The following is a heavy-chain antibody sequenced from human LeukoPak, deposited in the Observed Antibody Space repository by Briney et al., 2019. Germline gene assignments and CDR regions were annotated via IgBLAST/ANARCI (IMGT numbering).Heavy chain of an antibody. D-gene: IGHD2-15*01. CDR3: ARERDHIVGSYYFDY. CDR1: GGSISSGDYY. CDR2: IYYSGST. V-gene: IGHV4-30-4*08. Sequence: SETLSLTRTVSGGSISSGDYYWSWIRQPPGKGLEWIGYIYYSGSTYYNPSLKSRVTISVDTSKNQFSLKLSSVTAADTAVYYCARERDHIVGSYYFDYWGQGTLVTVSS. J-gene: IGHJ4*02.